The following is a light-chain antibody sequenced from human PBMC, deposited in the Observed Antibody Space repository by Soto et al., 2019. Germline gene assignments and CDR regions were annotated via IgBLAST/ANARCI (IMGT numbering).Light chain of an antibody. CDR3: SSYTSSSTRV. CDR1: SSDVGGYNY. J-gene: IGLJ1*01. V-gene: IGLV2-14*03. CDR2: DVD. Sequence: QSALTQPASVSGSPGQSIPISCTGTSSDVGGYNYVSWYQHHPGKAPKLIIYDVDNRPSGVSDRFSGSKSGNTASLTISGLQAEDEAVYYCSSYTSSSTRVFGTGTKLPS.